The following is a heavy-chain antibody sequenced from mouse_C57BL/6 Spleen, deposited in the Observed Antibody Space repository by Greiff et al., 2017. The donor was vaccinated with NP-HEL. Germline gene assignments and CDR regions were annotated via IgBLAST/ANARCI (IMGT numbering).Heavy chain of an antibody. J-gene: IGHJ1*03. CDR3: ARVNLRGWYFDV. V-gene: IGHV1-7*01. CDR1: GYTFTSYW. Sequence: VQLQQSGAELAKPGASVKLSCKASGYTFTSYWLPWVKQRPGQGLAWIGYINPSSGYTKYNQKFKDKATLTADKSSSKAYVQLSSLTYEYSAVYYWARVNLRGWYFDVWGTGTTVTVSS. D-gene: IGHD1-1*01. CDR2: INPSSGYT.